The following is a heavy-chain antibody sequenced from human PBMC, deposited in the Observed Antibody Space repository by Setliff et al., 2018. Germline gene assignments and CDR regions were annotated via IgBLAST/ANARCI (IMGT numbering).Heavy chain of an antibody. Sequence: SETLSLTCSVSGGSISSGGFYWSWIRQSAGRGLEWIGHFHTGGATDYNLSLKSRVTISLDSSKNQFSLRLSPLTAADAAVYFCARESATIGEFPLYYFAKWGQGLPVTVSS. V-gene: IGHV4-61*09. CDR3: ARESATIGEFPLYYFAK. CDR1: GGSISSGGFY. CDR2: FHTGGAT. D-gene: IGHD3-10*01. J-gene: IGHJ1*01.